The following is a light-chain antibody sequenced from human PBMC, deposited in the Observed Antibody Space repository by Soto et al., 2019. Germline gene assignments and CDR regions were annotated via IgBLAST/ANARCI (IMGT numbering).Light chain of an antibody. CDR1: SSDVGGQNY. J-gene: IGLJ1*01. CDR3: SSHAGNNNYV. CDR2: AVT. Sequence: QSALTQPPSASGSPGQSVAISCTGTSSDVGGQNYVSWYQQHPGKAPKLIIYAVTERPSGVPDRFSGSKSGNTASLTVSGLQTEDEAGYYCSSHAGNNNYVFGTGTKVTVL. V-gene: IGLV2-8*01.